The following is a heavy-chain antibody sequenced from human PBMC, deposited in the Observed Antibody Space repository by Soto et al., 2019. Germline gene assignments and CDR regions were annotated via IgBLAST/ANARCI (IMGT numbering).Heavy chain of an antibody. V-gene: IGHV3-30*18. Sequence: VGSLRLSCAASGFTFSSYGMHWVRQAPGNGLEWMAVISYDGSNKYYADSVKGRFTISRDNSKNTLYLQMNSLRAEDTAVYYCANLLGYCSSTSCQSRFDYWGQGTLVTVSS. CDR1: GFTFSSYG. CDR3: ANLLGYCSSTSCQSRFDY. J-gene: IGHJ4*02. CDR2: ISYDGSNK. D-gene: IGHD2-2*01.